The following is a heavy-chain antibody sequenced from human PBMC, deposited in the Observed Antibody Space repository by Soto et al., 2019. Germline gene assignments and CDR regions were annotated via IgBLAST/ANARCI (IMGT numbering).Heavy chain of an antibody. CDR2: IHSDGST. CDR3: ARDASGTFDY. CDR1: GFTVSDS. D-gene: IGHD6-19*01. J-gene: IGHJ4*02. V-gene: IGHV3-53*01. Sequence: GGSLRLSCSVAGFTVSDSMSWVRQAPGKGLECVSLIHSDGSTHYTDSVRGRFTISRDNSKNTLYLQMDRLRVDDTAVYFCARDASGTFDYWGQGTLVTVSS.